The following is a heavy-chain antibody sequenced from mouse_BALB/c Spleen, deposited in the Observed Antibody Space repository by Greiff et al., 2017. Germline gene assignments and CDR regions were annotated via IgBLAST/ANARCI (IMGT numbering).Heavy chain of an antibody. CDR1: GFNIKDTY. D-gene: IGHD1-1*01. Sequence: LVESGAELVKPGASVKLSCTASGFNIKDTYMHWVKQRPEQGLEWIGRIDPANGNTKYDPKFQGKATITADTSSNTAYLQLSSLTSEDTAVYYCARSPYYYGSPWFAYWGQGTLVTVSA. CDR2: IDPANGNT. CDR3: ARSPYYYGSPWFAY. V-gene: IGHV14-3*02. J-gene: IGHJ3*01.